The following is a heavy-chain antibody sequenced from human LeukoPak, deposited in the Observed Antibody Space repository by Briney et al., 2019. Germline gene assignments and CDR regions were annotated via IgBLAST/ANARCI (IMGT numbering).Heavy chain of an antibody. D-gene: IGHD3-10*01. CDR3: ARDRGSGSFRPFPFDY. J-gene: IGHJ4*02. V-gene: IGHV1-18*01. CDR2: ISAYNGNT. CDR1: GYTFTSYG. Sequence: ASVKVSCKASGYTFTSYGISWVRQAPGQGLEWMGWISAYNGNTNYAQKLQGRVTMTTDTSTSTAYMELRSLRSDDTAVYYCARDRGSGSFRPFPFDYWGQGTLVTVSS.